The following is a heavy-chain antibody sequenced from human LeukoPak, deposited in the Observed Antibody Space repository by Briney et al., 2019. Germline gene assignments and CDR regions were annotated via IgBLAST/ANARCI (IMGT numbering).Heavy chain of an antibody. J-gene: IGHJ4*02. Sequence: PGGSLRLSCAASGFTFSNYAMTWVRLAPGKGLEWVSSIGSGGDTYYVDSVKGRFTISRDNSKNTLYLQMNSLRAEDTAVYYRARASYLYGSGSYPDYWGQGTLVTVSS. D-gene: IGHD3-10*01. CDR1: GFTFSNYA. CDR3: ARASYLYGSGSYPDY. V-gene: IGHV3-23*01. CDR2: IGSGGDT.